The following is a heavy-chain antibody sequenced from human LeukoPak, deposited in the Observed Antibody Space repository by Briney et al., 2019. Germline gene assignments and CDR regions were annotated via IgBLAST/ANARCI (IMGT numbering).Heavy chain of an antibody. CDR2: ISGSGDRT. Sequence: GGSLRLSCAASGCTFSNYAMSWVRQAPGKGLEWVSVISGSGDRTYYSDSVKGRFTISRDNSQNTLYLQMNSLGAEDTSLYYCVKGSGASCFSGCDYWGQGTLVTVSS. V-gene: IGHV3-23*01. J-gene: IGHJ4*02. D-gene: IGHD2-15*01. CDR3: VKGSGASCFSGCDY. CDR1: GCTFSNYA.